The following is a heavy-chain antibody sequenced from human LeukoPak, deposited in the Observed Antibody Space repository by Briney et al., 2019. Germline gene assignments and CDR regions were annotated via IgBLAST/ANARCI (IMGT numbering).Heavy chain of an antibody. Sequence: SVEVSCKASGGTFSSYAISWVRQAPGQGLECMGRIIPILDIATYAQKFQGRVTITADKSTSTAYMELSSLSSEDTAVYYCARDQGVTDPPPYGLDVWGQGTTVTVSS. CDR2: IIPILDIA. V-gene: IGHV1-69*04. J-gene: IGHJ6*02. D-gene: IGHD3-10*01. CDR1: GGTFSSYA. CDR3: ARDQGVTDPPPYGLDV.